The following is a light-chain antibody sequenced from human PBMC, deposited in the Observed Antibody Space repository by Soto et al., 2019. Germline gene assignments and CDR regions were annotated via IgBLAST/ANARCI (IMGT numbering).Light chain of an antibody. CDR2: EVT. Sequence: ALTHPPSASGSPGQSVTISCTGTSSDVGGYDYVSWYQQHPGKAPKLMIYEVTIRPSGVSDRFSGSKSGNTASLTVSGLQAEDEADYYCSSYTGGNPSYVFGTGTKVTVL. V-gene: IGLV2-8*01. J-gene: IGLJ1*01. CDR1: SSDVGGYDY. CDR3: SSYTGGNPSYV.